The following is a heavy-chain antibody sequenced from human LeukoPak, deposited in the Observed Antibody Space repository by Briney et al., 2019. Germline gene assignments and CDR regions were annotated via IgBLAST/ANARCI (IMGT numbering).Heavy chain of an antibody. V-gene: IGHV3-7*01. Sequence: EGSLRLSCAASGFNFGEFWMAWVRQTPGMGLEWVADIKEDGSESFYVDSVKGRFTISRDNSKNILYVQLNSLRVEDTAVYYCAGPSSSGVGYWGQGTLVTVSS. CDR3: AGPSSSGVGY. J-gene: IGHJ4*02. CDR2: IKEDGSES. D-gene: IGHD6-6*01. CDR1: GFNFGEFW.